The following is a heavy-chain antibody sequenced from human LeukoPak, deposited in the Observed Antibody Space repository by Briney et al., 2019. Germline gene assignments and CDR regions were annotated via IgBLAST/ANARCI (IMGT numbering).Heavy chain of an antibody. CDR3: AKEGGYGDYEYFQH. CDR1: GFAFSSYA. D-gene: IGHD4-17*01. V-gene: IGHV3-23*01. J-gene: IGHJ1*01. Sequence: GRSLRLSCAASGFAFSSYAMSWVRQAPGKGLEWVSAISGSGGSTYYADSVKGRFTISRDNSKNTLYLQMNSLRAEDTAVYYCAKEGGYGDYEYFQHWGQGTLVTVSS. CDR2: ISGSGGST.